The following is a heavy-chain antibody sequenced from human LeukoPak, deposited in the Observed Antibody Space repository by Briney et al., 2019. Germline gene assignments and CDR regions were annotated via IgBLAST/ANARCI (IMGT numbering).Heavy chain of an antibody. J-gene: IGHJ3*02. CDR2: MNPNSGNT. Sequence: GASVKVSCKTSGYPFTTYEINWVRQAAGQGLEWMGWMNPNSGNTGYAQKFQGRVTMTRNTSISTAYMELSSLRSEDTAVYYCARAYDILPDAFDIWGQGTMVTVSS. CDR1: GYPFTTYE. D-gene: IGHD3-9*01. CDR3: ARAYDILPDAFDI. V-gene: IGHV1-8*01.